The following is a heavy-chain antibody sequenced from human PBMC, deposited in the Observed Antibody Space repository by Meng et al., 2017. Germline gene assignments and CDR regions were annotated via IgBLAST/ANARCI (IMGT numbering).Heavy chain of an antibody. CDR3: ARDLPPSYFDY. Sequence: GESLKISCAASGFTFGSYSIHWVRQAPGKGLEWVSSISGGGSYIYYADSVRGRFTISRDNARNSLYLRTNSLRVEDTAVYYCARDLPPSYFDYWGQGTLVTVSS. CDR1: GFTFGSYS. V-gene: IGHV3-21*01. J-gene: IGHJ4*02. CDR2: ISGGGSYI.